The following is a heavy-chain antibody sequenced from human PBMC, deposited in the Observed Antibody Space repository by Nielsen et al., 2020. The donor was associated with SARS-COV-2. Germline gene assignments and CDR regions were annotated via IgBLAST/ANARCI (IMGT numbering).Heavy chain of an antibody. CDR1: GGSIKTASYY. CDR2: IYHTGST. CDR3: ARTIRPRHVFDV. D-gene: IGHD2-21*01. Sequence: LRLSCTVSGGSIKTASYYWSWIRQHPQWGLEWVGYIYHTGSTYYNAALESRVTISADMSKNQFSLELTSLTAADTAVYYCARTIRPRHVFDVWGQGTMVTVSS. V-gene: IGHV4-31*03. J-gene: IGHJ3*01.